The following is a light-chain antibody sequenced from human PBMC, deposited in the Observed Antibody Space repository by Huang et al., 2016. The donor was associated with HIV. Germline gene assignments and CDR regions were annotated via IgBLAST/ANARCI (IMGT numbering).Light chain of an antibody. Sequence: EIVMTQSPDTLSVSPGERATLSCRASQSVSSNLACYQQKPGQAPRLLLSGASTRATGIPGRFSGSGSGTEFTLTISSLQSEDFAVYYCHQYNNWPPWTFGQGTKVEIK. CDR2: GAS. J-gene: IGKJ1*01. CDR1: QSVSSN. V-gene: IGKV3-15*01. CDR3: HQYNNWPPWT.